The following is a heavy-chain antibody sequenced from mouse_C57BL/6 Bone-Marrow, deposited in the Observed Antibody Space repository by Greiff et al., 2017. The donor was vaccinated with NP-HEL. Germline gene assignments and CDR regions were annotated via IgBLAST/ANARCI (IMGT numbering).Heavy chain of an antibody. V-gene: IGHV5-16*01. CDR3: ARGPYY. CDR1: GFTFSDYY. J-gene: IGHJ4*01. Sequence: EVQLVESEGGLVQPGSSMKLSCTASGFTFSDYYMAWVRQVPEKGLEWVANINYDGSSTYYLDSLKSRFIISRDNAKNILYLQMSSLKSEDTATYYCARGPYYWGQGTSVTVSA. CDR2: INYDGSST.